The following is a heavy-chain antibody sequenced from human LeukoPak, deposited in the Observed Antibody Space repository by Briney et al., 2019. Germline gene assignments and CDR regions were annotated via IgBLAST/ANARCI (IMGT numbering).Heavy chain of an antibody. Sequence: GGSLRLSCAASGFTFSDYYMSWIRQAPGKGLEWVSCISCSATTMSYADSMKGRFTISRDNAKNSLYLQMNSLRAEDTAVYYCARDRTPLNKDAFDIWGQGTMVTVSS. J-gene: IGHJ3*02. CDR2: ISCSATTM. CDR1: GFTFSDYY. D-gene: IGHD1-14*01. V-gene: IGHV3-11*04. CDR3: ARDRTPLNKDAFDI.